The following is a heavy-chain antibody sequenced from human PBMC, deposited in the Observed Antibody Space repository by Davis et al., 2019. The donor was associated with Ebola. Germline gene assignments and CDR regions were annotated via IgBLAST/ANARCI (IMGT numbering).Heavy chain of an antibody. Sequence: SVKVSCKASGYTFTSYAISWVRQAPGQGLEWMGGIIPIFGTANYAQKFQGRVTITADESTSTAYTELSSLRSEDTAVYYCARSDSWSNYYDSSGYYYPNGMDVWGQGTTVTVSS. CDR3: ARSDSWSNYYDSSGYYYPNGMDV. D-gene: IGHD3-22*01. V-gene: IGHV1-69*13. J-gene: IGHJ6*02. CDR2: IIPIFGTA. CDR1: GYTFTSYA.